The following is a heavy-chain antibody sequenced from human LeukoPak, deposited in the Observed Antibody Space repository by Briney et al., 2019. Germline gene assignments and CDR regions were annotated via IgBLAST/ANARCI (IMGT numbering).Heavy chain of an antibody. V-gene: IGHV4-39*01. CDR1: GGSISSGGYY. CDR3: ARQGLSRKGDAFDI. Sequence: SETLSLTCTVSGGSISSGGYYWSWIRQHPGKGLEWIGYIYYSGSTYYNPSLKSRVTISVDTSKNQFSLKLSSVTAADTAVYYCARQGLSRKGDAFDIWGQGTMVTVSS. D-gene: IGHD1-14*01. CDR2: IYYSGST. J-gene: IGHJ3*02.